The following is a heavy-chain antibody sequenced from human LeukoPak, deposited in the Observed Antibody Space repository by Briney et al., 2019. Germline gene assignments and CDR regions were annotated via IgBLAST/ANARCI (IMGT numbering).Heavy chain of an antibody. V-gene: IGHV3-48*03. CDR1: GFTFSSYE. CDR2: ISSSGSTI. D-gene: IGHD1-26*01. Sequence: GGSVTLSCAASGFTFSSYEMNWVRQAPGKGLEWVSYISSSGSTIYYADSVKGRFTISRDNAKNSLYLQMNSLRAEDTAVYYCARRRDSGSLQHFDYWGQGTLVTVSS. CDR3: ARRRDSGSLQHFDY. J-gene: IGHJ4*02.